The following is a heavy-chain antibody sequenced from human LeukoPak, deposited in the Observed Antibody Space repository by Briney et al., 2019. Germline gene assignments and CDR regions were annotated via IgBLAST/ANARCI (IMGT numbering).Heavy chain of an antibody. CDR2: IRSKAYGGTT. CDR1: GFTIGDYA. J-gene: IGHJ6*03. V-gene: IGHV3-49*04. D-gene: IGHD2-2*01. CDR3: TRDIVVVPAAQRYYYYYYYMDV. Sequence: GGSLRLSCTASGFTIGDYAMSWVRQAPGKGREWVGFIRSKAYGGTTEYAASVKGRFTISRDDSKSIAYLQMNSLKTEDTAVYYCTRDIVVVPAAQRYYYYYYYMDVWGKGTTVIVSS.